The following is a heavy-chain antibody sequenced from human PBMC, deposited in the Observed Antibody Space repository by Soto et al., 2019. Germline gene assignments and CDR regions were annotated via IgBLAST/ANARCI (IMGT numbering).Heavy chain of an antibody. Sequence: ASVKVSCKASGYTFTGYYMHWVRQAPGQGLEWMGWINPNSGGTNYAQKFQGWVTMTRDTSISTAYMELSRLRSDDTAVYYCARSRVYDSSGYYYGPFRYYYYGMAVWGQGTTVTVSS. D-gene: IGHD3-22*01. CDR1: GYTFTGYY. J-gene: IGHJ6*02. V-gene: IGHV1-2*04. CDR3: ARSRVYDSSGYYYGPFRYYYYGMAV. CDR2: INPNSGGT.